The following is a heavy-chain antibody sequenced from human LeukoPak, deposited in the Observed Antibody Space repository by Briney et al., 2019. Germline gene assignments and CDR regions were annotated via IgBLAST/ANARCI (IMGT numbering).Heavy chain of an antibody. D-gene: IGHD3-10*01. CDR1: GGSFSVCY. V-gene: IGHV4-34*01. CDR2: INHSGST. J-gene: IGHJ4*02. CDR3: ARLPAYYGSGSYYNVLDYFDY. Sequence: PSETLSPTCAVYGGSFSVCYWSWIRQPPGKGLEWIGEINHSGSTNYNPSLKSRVTISVDTSKNQFSLKLSSVTAADTAVYYCARLPAYYGSGSYYNVLDYFDYWGQGTLVTVSS.